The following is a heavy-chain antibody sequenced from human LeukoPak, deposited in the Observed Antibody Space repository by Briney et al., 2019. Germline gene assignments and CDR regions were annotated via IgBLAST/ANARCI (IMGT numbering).Heavy chain of an antibody. J-gene: IGHJ4*02. D-gene: IGHD3-10*01. CDR3: ARQGFGEFKSDD. CDR2: IYYSGST. V-gene: IGHV4-39*01. Sequence: SETLSLTCTVSGGSISSSSYYWGWIRQPPGKGLEWIGSIYYSGSTYYNPSLKSRVTISVDTSKNQFSLKLSSVTAADTAVYYCARQGFGEFKSDDWGQGTLVTVSS. CDR1: GGSISSSSYY.